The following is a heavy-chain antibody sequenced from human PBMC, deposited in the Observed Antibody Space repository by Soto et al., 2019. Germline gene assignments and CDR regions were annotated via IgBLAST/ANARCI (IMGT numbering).Heavy chain of an antibody. Sequence: EVQLVESGGGLVLPGGSLRLACAASEFSVSENYMNWVRQAPGKGLEWVAVIFSGGSTNYADSVKGRFTISRLKSENTLYLQMSSLRPEDTAVYFCKSRDYWGRGTLVTVSS. CDR2: IFSGGST. J-gene: IGHJ4*02. CDR3: KSRDY. V-gene: IGHV3-53*04. CDR1: EFSVSENY.